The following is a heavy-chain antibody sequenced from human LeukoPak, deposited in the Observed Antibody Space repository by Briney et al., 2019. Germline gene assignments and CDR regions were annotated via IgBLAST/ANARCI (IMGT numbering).Heavy chain of an antibody. V-gene: IGHV4-59*01. D-gene: IGHD3-22*01. CDR2: IYYSEST. CDR3: ARGRCRNSGCRPYFDY. Sequence: SETLSLTCTVSGDSISNYYWSWIRQPPGKGLEWIGYIYYSESTNYNPSLKSRVTISTDTFKSQSSLNLRSVTAEDTGIYYCARGRCRNSGCRPYFDYWGQGTQVTVSS. J-gene: IGHJ4*02. CDR1: GDSISNYY.